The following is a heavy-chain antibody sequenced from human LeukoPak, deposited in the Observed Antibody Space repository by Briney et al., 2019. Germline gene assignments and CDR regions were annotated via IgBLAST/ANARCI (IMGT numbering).Heavy chain of an antibody. Sequence: ASVKVSCKASGYTFTSYGISWVRQAPGQGLEWMGWISAYNGNTNYAQKLQGRVTMTTDTSTSTAYTELRSLRSDDTAVYYCARDLRYCSSTSCYCWFDPWGQGTLVTVSS. J-gene: IGHJ5*02. D-gene: IGHD2-2*01. CDR2: ISAYNGNT. CDR1: GYTFTSYG. CDR3: ARDLRYCSSTSCYCWFDP. V-gene: IGHV1-18*01.